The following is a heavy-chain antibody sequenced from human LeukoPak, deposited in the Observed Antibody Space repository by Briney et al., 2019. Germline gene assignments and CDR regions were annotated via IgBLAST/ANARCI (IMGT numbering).Heavy chain of an antibody. CDR1: GYTLTSYY. CDR2: INPSGGST. Sequence: ASVKVSCKASGYTLTSYYMHWVRQAPGQGLEWMGIINPSGGSTSYAQKFQGRVTMTRDTSTSTVYMELSSLRSEDTAVYYCARDHGYDSSGYHNWFDPWGQGTLVTVSS. D-gene: IGHD3-22*01. V-gene: IGHV1-46*01. CDR3: ARDHGYDSSGYHNWFDP. J-gene: IGHJ5*02.